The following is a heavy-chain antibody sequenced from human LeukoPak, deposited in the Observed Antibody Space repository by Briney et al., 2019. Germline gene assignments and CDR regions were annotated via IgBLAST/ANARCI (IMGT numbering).Heavy chain of an antibody. CDR2: IISSSSKI. D-gene: IGHD3-16*01. Sequence: GSLRLSCAASGFTFSSYSMNWVRQAPGKGLEWVSYIISSSSKIYYADSVKGRFTISRDNAKNSLYLQMNSLRAEDTAVYYCARLRSYGYYYDGMDVWGQGTTVTVSS. V-gene: IGHV3-48*04. J-gene: IGHJ6*01. CDR1: GFTFSSYS. CDR3: ARLRSYGYYYDGMDV.